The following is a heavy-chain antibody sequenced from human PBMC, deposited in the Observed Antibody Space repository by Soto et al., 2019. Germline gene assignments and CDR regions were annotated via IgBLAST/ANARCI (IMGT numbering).Heavy chain of an antibody. CDR3: ARVGGNHPWYYYYGMHV. V-gene: IGHV4-34*01. CDR2: INHSGST. J-gene: IGHJ6*02. Sequence: PSETLSLTCAVYGGSFSGYYWSWIRQPPGKGLEWIGEINHSGSTNYKPSLKSRVTISVDTSKNQFSLKLSSVTAADTAVYYCARVGGNHPWYYYYGMHVWCQATTLTLSS. D-gene: IGHD2-15*01. CDR1: GGSFSGYY.